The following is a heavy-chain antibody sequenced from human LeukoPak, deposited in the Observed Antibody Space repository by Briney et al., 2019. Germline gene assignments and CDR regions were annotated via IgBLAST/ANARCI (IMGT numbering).Heavy chain of an antibody. CDR1: RGTFSSYA. CDR2: IIPIFGTA. V-gene: IGHV1-69*06. CDR3: ARDSPTTVVTPDAFDI. Sequence: SVKVSCKASRGTFSSYAISWVRQAPGQGLEWMGGIIPIFGTANYAQKFQGRVTITADKSTSTAYMELSSLRSEDTAVYYCARDSPTTVVTPDAFDIWGQGTMVTVSS. J-gene: IGHJ3*02. D-gene: IGHD4-23*01.